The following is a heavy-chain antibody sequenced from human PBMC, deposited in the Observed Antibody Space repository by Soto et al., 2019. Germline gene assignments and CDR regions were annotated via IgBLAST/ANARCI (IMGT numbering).Heavy chain of an antibody. D-gene: IGHD3-3*01. Sequence: GGSLRLSCAASGFTFSSYGMHWVRQAPGKGLEWVAVISYDGSNKYYADSVKGRFTISRDNSKNTLYLQMNSLRAEDTAVYYCAKEYDFWSGYYRISPHYYYYGMDVWGQGTTVTVSS. J-gene: IGHJ6*02. V-gene: IGHV3-30*18. CDR2: ISYDGSNK. CDR1: GFTFSSYG. CDR3: AKEYDFWSGYYRISPHYYYYGMDV.